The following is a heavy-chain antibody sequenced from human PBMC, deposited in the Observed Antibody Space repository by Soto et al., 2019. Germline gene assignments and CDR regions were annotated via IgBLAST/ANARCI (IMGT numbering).Heavy chain of an antibody. V-gene: IGHV4-4*02. J-gene: IGHJ5*02. CDR1: GGAIRSPDW. Sequence: SETLSLTCGVSGGAIRSPDWWTWVRQPPGKGLEWIGEIFQSGSTNYTPSLESRVTISVDKSKNQFSLTLTSVTAADTAVYFCARGRGRYSSGWSWFDPWGQGILVTVSS. D-gene: IGHD6-19*01. CDR2: IFQSGST. CDR3: ARGRGRYSSGWSWFDP.